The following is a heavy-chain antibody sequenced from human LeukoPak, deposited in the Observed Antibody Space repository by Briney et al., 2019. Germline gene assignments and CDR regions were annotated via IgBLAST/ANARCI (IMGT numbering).Heavy chain of an antibody. D-gene: IGHD4-11*01. V-gene: IGHV4-39*01. CDR1: GGSISSSSYY. CDR3: ARGPLTVTHYYYGMDV. Sequence: PSETLSLTCTVSGGSISSSSYYWGWIRQPPRKGLEWIGSIYYSGTTYYNPSLKSRVTISVDTSKNQFSLKLSSVTAADTAVYYCARGPLTVTHYYYGMDVWGQGTTVTVSS. J-gene: IGHJ6*02. CDR2: IYYSGTT.